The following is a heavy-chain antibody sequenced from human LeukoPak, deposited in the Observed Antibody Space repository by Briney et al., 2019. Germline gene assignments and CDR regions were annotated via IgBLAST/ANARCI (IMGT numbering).Heavy chain of an antibody. J-gene: IGHJ4*02. D-gene: IGHD3-3*01. Sequence: ASVKVSCKASGYTFTGYYMHWVRQAPGQGLEWMGWINPNSGGTNYAQKFQGRVTMTRDTSISTAYMEPSRLRSDGTAVYYCARVRFLEWLNPDDYWGQGTLVTVSS. CDR3: ARVRFLEWLNPDDY. CDR1: GYTFTGYY. V-gene: IGHV1-2*02. CDR2: INPNSGGT.